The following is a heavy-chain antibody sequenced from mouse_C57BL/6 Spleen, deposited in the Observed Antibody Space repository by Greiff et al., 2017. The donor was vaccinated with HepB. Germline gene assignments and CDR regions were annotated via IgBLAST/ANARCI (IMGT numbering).Heavy chain of an antibody. CDR2: IDPANGNN. D-gene: IGHD2-2*01. CDR1: GFNIKNSY. CDR3: ARGLPQDFDV. Sequence: EVQLQQSVAELVRPGASVKLSCTASGFNIKNSYMHWVKQRPEQGLEWIGRIDPANGNNTYAPRFQGKATITADTSSNPTYLQLSSLTAEDTAIYYCARGLPQDFDVWGTGTTVTVSS. J-gene: IGHJ1*03. V-gene: IGHV14-3*01.